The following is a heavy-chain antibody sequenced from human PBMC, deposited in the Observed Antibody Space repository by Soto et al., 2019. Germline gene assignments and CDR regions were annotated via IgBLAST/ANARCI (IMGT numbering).Heavy chain of an antibody. V-gene: IGHV5-51*01. CDR3: ARVRIQRGNFRSFDY. D-gene: IGHD5-18*01. Sequence: GESLKIYCKGSGYSFINYWVAWVRQMPGKGLEWMGIVNPGDSDTRYSPSFQGQVTVSADKSISTAYLYWSSLKASDTAMYYCARVRIQRGNFRSFDYWSQGTLVTVSS. CDR1: GYSFINYW. CDR2: VNPGDSDT. J-gene: IGHJ4*02.